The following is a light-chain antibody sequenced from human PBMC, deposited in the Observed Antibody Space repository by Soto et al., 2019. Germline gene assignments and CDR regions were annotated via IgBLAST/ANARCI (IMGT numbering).Light chain of an antibody. J-gene: IGKJ5*01. Sequence: EIVMTQSPATLSLSPLEIATLSCMASQSVSSYLAWYQQKPGQAPGLLIYDASNRATGTPARFSGSGSGTDFTLTISSLDPEDFAVYYCQQRSNWPITFGQGTRLEIK. CDR2: DAS. V-gene: IGKV3-11*01. CDR1: QSVSSY. CDR3: QQRSNWPIT.